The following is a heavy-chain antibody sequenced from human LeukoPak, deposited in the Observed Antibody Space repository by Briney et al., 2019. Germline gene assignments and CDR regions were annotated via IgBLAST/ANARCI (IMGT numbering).Heavy chain of an antibody. V-gene: IGHV1-2*02. J-gene: IGHJ3*02. CDR1: GYTFTGYY. CDR2: INPNSGGT. Sequence: ASVKVSCKASGYTFTGYYMHWVRQAPGQGLEWMGWINPNSGGTNYAQKFQGRVTMTRDTSISTAYMELSRLRSDDTAVYYRAYSSSSLGAFDIWGQGTMVTVSS. CDR3: AYSSSSLGAFDI. D-gene: IGHD6-6*01.